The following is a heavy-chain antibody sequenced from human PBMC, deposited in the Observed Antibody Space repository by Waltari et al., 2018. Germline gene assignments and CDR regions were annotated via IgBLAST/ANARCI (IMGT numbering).Heavy chain of an antibody. J-gene: IGHJ6*02. CDR3: ARGRRIAAAGTYYYGMDV. V-gene: IGHV4-34*01. CDR2: INHSGST. CDR1: GGSFSGYY. D-gene: IGHD6-13*01. Sequence: QVQLQQWGAGLLKPSETLSLTCAVYGGSFSGYYWSWIRQPPGKGLEWSGEINHSGSTNYNPSLKSRVTISVDTSKNQFSLKLSSVTAADTAVYYCARGRRIAAAGTYYYGMDVWGQGTTVTVSS.